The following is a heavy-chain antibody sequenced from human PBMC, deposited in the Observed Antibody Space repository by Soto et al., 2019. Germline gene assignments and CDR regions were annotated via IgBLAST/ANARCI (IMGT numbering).Heavy chain of an antibody. CDR2: IFYTGST. D-gene: IGHD3-22*01. Sequence: QVQLQESGPGPVKPSETLSLTCTVSGGSISSYYWSWIRQPPGKGLEWIGYIFYTGSTNYNPSLKSRVTISLDTSKNQYSLKLSSVTAADTAVYYCERVSRTADYYDSSGYHLFDYWGQGTLVTVSS. CDR1: GGSISSYY. V-gene: IGHV4-59*01. CDR3: ERVSRTADYYDSSGYHLFDY. J-gene: IGHJ4*02.